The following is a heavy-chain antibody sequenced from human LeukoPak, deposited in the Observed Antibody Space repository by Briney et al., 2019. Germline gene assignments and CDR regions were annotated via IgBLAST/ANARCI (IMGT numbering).Heavy chain of an antibody. Sequence: PGGSLRLSCAASGFTFSNYWMTWDRQAPGKGLEWVANIKQDGSEKNYVDSVKGRFTISRDNAQNSLYLQMNSLRAEDTAVYYCASTATCSFWGQGTMVTVSS. CDR2: IKQDGSEK. CDR3: ASTATCSF. D-gene: IGHD2-2*01. V-gene: IGHV3-7*01. CDR1: GFTFSNYW. J-gene: IGHJ3*01.